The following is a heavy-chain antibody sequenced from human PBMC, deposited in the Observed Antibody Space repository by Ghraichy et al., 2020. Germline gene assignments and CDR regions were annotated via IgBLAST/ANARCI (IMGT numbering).Heavy chain of an antibody. CDR3: SRAPTYDFYMDV. Sequence: GGSLRLSCTSSGFTFVDYGVNWFRQAPGKGLEWVGFIRSKSYGGPPEYAASVKGRFSISRDDSKSIAYLQMNSLKTEDTAVYYCSRAPTYDFYMDVCGKGTTFSVS. V-gene: IGHV3-49*03. J-gene: IGHJ6*03. CDR1: GFTFVDYG. D-gene: IGHD3-3*01. CDR2: IRSKSYGGPP.